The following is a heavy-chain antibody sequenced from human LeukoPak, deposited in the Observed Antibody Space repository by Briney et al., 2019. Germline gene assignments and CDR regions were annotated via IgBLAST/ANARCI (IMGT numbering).Heavy chain of an antibody. CDR2: INPNSGGT. D-gene: IGHD4-23*01. V-gene: IGHV1-2*02. CDR3: ARDWGHGGNSGYYYYYGMDV. CDR1: GYTFTGYY. J-gene: IGHJ6*02. Sequence: ASVKVSCKASGYTFTGYYMHWVRQAPGQGLEWMGWINPNSGGTNYAQKFQGRVTMTRDTPISTAYMELSRLRSDDTAVYYCARDWGHGGNSGYYYYYGMDVWGQGTTVTVSS.